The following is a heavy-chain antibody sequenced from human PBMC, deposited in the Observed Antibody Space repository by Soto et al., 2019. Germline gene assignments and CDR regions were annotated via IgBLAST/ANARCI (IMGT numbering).Heavy chain of an antibody. CDR3: ASGGRYSGLGS. Sequence: QVQLQQWGAGLLKPSETLSLTCAVYGGSFSGYYWSWIRQPPGKGLEWIGEINHSGSTKYNPSLKSRVTISVDTSKKQFSLKRSYLTDADTAVYYCASGGRYSGLGSWGQGTLVTFYS. CDR2: INHSGST. CDR1: GGSFSGYY. D-gene: IGHD5-12*01. V-gene: IGHV4-34*01. J-gene: IGHJ1*01.